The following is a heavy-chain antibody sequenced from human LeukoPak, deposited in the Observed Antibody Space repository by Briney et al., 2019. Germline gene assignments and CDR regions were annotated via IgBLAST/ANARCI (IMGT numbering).Heavy chain of an antibody. V-gene: IGHV1-18*01. D-gene: IGHD3-22*01. Sequence: GASVKVSCKPSGYTFTSYGISWVRQAPGQGLEWMGWISAYNGNTNYAQKLQGRVTMTTDTSTSTAYMELRSLRSDDTAVYYCARLLGYYYDSSGFPFDYWGQGTLVTVSS. CDR2: ISAYNGNT. J-gene: IGHJ4*02. CDR3: ARLLGYYYDSSGFPFDY. CDR1: GYTFTSYG.